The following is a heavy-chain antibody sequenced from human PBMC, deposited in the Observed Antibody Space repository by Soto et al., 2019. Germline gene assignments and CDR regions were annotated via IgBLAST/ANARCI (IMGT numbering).Heavy chain of an antibody. CDR2: IHYDGST. CDR1: GGSISRSSYF. D-gene: IGHD1-1*01. CDR3: ARQGTSGGYYRDYYYGMEV. J-gene: IGHJ6*02. V-gene: IGHV4-39*01. Sequence: QLQLQESGPGLLKPSETLSLTCTVSGGSISRSSYFWGWIRQPPGKGLEWIGSIHYDGSTNYNPSLKSRLIISADTSKNQFSLKLSSVTAADTAVYYCARQGTSGGYYRDYYYGMEVWGQGTTVNVS.